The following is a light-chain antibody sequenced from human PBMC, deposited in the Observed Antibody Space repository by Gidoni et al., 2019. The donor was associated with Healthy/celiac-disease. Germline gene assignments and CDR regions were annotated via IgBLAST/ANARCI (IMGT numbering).Light chain of an antibody. CDR1: QSVLYSSNNKNY. J-gene: IGKJ4*01. CDR3: QQYYSTPLT. CDR2: WAS. Sequence: DIVMTQSPDSLAVALGERATINCQSRQSVLYSSNNKNYLAWYQQKPGQPPKLLIYWASTRDSGVPDRFSGSGSGTDFTLTISSLQAEDVAVYYCQQYYSTPLTFXGXTKVEIK. V-gene: IGKV4-1*01.